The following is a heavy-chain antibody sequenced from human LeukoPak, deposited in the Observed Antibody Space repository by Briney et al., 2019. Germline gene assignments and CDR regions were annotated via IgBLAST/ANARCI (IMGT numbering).Heavy chain of an antibody. Sequence: SETLSLTCTVSGGSISSGSYYWSWIRQPAGKGLEWIGRIYTSGSTNYNPSLRSRVTISVDTSKNQLSLKLSSVTAADTAVYYCASPPAGYSSSWYGNWGQGTLVSVSS. V-gene: IGHV4-61*02. CDR1: GGSISSGSYY. CDR3: ASPPAGYSSSWYGN. D-gene: IGHD6-13*01. J-gene: IGHJ4*02. CDR2: IYTSGST.